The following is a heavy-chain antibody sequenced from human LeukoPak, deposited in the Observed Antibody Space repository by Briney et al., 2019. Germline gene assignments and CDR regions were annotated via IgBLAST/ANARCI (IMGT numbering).Heavy chain of an antibody. J-gene: IGHJ3*02. V-gene: IGHV4-59*01. CDR1: GGSISTYY. Sequence: SETLSLTCTVSGGSISTYYWSWIRQPPGKGLEYIGYIYCSGSTNYNPSLKSRVTMSLDTSKNQFSLKLSSVTAADTAVYYCAREEVPHGFDIWGQGTMVTVSS. CDR3: AREEVPHGFDI. CDR2: IYCSGST.